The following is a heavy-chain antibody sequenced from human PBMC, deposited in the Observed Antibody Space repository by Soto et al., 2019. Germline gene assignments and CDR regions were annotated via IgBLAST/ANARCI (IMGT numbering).Heavy chain of an antibody. V-gene: IGHV4-34*01. CDR2: INHSGST. CDR3: ARWRGEKLLGFGELYYYYGMDV. Sequence: SETLSLTCAVYGGSFSGYYWSWIRQPPGKGLEWIGEINHSGSTNYNPSLKSRVTISVDTSKNQFSLKLSSVTAADTAVYYCARWRGEKLLGFGELYYYYGMDVWGQGTTVTVSS. J-gene: IGHJ6*02. D-gene: IGHD3-10*01. CDR1: GGSFSGYY.